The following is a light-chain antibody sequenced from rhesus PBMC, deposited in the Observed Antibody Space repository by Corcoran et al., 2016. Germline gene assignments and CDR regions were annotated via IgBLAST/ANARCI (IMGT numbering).Light chain of an antibody. CDR3: LQYNSDPYS. V-gene: IGKV1-43*02. CDR1: QSISTY. CDR2: AAS. J-gene: IGKJ2*01. Sequence: DIQMTQSPSSLSASVGDRVTITCRASQSISTYLHWYQQKPGKAPKRLINAASSLESGVPSRFSGSGSGTDFPLTISSLQPEDFATYYCLQYNSDPYSFGQGTKVEIK.